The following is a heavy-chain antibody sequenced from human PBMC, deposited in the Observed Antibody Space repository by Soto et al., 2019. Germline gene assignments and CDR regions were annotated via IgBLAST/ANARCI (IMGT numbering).Heavy chain of an antibody. D-gene: IGHD3-22*01. V-gene: IGHV3-11*06. CDR1: GVTFSDYY. Sequence: LSLSCSVSGVTFSDYYMTWIRQTPGKGLEWVSYINSRSSFTNYADSVKGRFTISRENTKNSLYLQMNSLRAEDTALYYCARGARYFETSGFYPTDFWGQGTLVTVSS. CDR2: INSRSSFT. CDR3: ARGARYFETSGFYPTDF. J-gene: IGHJ4*02.